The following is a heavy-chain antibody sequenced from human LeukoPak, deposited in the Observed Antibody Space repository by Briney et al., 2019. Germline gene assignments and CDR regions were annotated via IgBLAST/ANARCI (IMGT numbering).Heavy chain of an antibody. Sequence: PSETLSLTCVVSGYSISSGYYGGWIRQPPGKGLGWIGSIYHSGSTYYNQSLKSRATISVDTSKNQFSLKLSSVTAADTAVYYCATRIPFGRVTLGYFDYWGQGTLVTVSS. D-gene: IGHD3-16*01. V-gene: IGHV4-38-2*01. CDR2: IYHSGST. J-gene: IGHJ4*02. CDR1: GYSISSGYY. CDR3: ATRIPFGRVTLGYFDY.